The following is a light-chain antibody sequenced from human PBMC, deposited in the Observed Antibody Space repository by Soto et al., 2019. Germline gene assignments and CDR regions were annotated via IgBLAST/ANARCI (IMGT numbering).Light chain of an antibody. CDR3: QQYNGYRLA. CDR1: QSISNW. CDR2: KAS. V-gene: IGKV1-5*03. Sequence: DIPRTQSPSSLSASVGDRVTFTCRASQSISNWLAWYQQKPGKAPKLLIYKASTLESGVPSRFSGSGSGTEFTLTISSLQADDFAIYYCQQYNGYRLAFGGGTKVEIK. J-gene: IGKJ4*01.